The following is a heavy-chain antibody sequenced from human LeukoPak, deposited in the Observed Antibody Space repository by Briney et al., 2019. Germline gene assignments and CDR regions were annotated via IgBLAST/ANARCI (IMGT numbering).Heavy chain of an antibody. CDR2: ISSNSDNT. CDR1: GYTFTSYG. J-gene: IGHJ4*02. D-gene: IGHD7-27*01. V-gene: IGHV1-18*01. Sequence: ASVTVSCKATGYTFTSYGISWVRQAPGQGLEWMGWISSNSDNTNYAQKRQGRVTMTTDTSTSTAYMELRSLRSADTALYFCARDWGSIKVIAHYWGQGTLVTVSS. CDR3: ARDWGSIKVIAHY.